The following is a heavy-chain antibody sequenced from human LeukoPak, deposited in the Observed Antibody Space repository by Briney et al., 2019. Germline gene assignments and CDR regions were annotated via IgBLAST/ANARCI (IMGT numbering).Heavy chain of an antibody. CDR3: AREREYDFWSGSGGRYMDV. D-gene: IGHD3-3*01. Sequence: ASVKVSCKASGYTFTSYGISWVRQAPGQGLEWMGWISAYNGNTNYAQKLQGRVTMTTDTSTSTAYMELRSLRSDDTAVYYCAREREYDFWSGSGGRYMDVWGKGTTVTVSS. J-gene: IGHJ6*03. CDR2: ISAYNGNT. CDR1: GYTFTSYG. V-gene: IGHV1-18*01.